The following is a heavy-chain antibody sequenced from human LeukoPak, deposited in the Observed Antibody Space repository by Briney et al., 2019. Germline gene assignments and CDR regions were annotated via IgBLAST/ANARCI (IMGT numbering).Heavy chain of an antibody. CDR3: ASLGGILQLTGIKRGAFDV. CDR1: GAPLKSHY. CDR2: IYFSETT. D-gene: IGHD2-15*01. Sequence: KASETLSLTCSVSGAPLKSHYWTWIRQSPGKGLEWIGHIYFSETTKYNPSLKSRASIPADISKNQFSLKLSSVTAADTAVYYCASLGGILQLTGIKRGAFDVWGLGTVVTVSS. V-gene: IGHV4-4*09. J-gene: IGHJ3*01.